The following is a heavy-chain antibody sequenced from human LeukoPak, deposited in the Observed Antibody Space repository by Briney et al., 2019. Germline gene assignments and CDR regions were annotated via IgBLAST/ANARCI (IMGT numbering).Heavy chain of an antibody. J-gene: IGHJ4*02. V-gene: IGHV1-69*13. CDR2: IIPIFGTA. CDR1: GGTFSSYA. D-gene: IGHD6-13*01. Sequence: SVKVSCKASGGTFSSYAISWVRQAPGQGLEWMGGIIPIFGTANYAQKFQGRVTITADESTSTAYMELSSLRSEDTAVYYCARSNRRQQLDLFDYWGQGTLVTVSS. CDR3: ARSNRRQQLDLFDY.